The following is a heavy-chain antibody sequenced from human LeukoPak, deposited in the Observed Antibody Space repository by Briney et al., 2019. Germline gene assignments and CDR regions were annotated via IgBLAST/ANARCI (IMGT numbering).Heavy chain of an antibody. CDR2: ISSSGSTI. CDR1: GFTFSSYE. J-gene: IGHJ4*02. D-gene: IGHD6-19*01. CDR3: ATDSSGWYPVDY. V-gene: IGHV3-48*03. Sequence: GGSLRLSCAASGFTFSSYEMNWVRQAPGKGLEWVSYISSSGSTIYYADCVKGRFTISRDNAKNSLYLQMNSLRAEDTAVYYCATDSSGWYPVDYWGQGTLVTVSS.